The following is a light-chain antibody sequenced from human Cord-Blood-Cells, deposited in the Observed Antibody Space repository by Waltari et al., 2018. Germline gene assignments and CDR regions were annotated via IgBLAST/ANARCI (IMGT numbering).Light chain of an antibody. CDR1: QSVSSN. J-gene: IGKJ2*01. CDR2: GAS. V-gene: IGKV3-15*01. Sequence: EIVMTQSPATLSVSPGERATRSCRASQSVSSNLAWYQQKPGPAPRLLIYGASTRATGIPARLSGSGSGTEFTLTISSLQSEDFAVYYCQQYNNWPPYTFGQGTKLEIK. CDR3: QQYNNWPPYT.